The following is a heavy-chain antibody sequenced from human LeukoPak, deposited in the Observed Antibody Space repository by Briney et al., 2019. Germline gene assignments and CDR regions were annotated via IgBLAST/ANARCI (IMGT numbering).Heavy chain of an antibody. Sequence: GGSLRLSCAASGFTFSSYAMHWVRQAPGKGLEWVGFIRSKAYGGTTEYAASVKGRFTISRDDSKSIAYLQMNSLKTEDTAVYYCTRDVRPDYWGQGTLVTVSS. CDR2: IRSKAYGGTT. D-gene: IGHD2-8*01. CDR1: GFTFSSYA. V-gene: IGHV3-49*04. J-gene: IGHJ4*02. CDR3: TRDVRPDY.